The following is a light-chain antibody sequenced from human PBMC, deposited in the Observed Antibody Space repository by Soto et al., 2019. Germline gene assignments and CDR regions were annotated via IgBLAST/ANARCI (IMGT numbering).Light chain of an antibody. J-gene: IGKJ1*01. CDR3: MQALQTPRT. Sequence: DIVMTQSPRSLPVTPGEPASISCRSSQSLLQSNGYNYLVWYLQKPGQSPHLLIYLGSYRASGVPDRFSGSGSGTVFTLKISRVEAEDVGVYYCMQALQTPRTFGLGTKVEIK. V-gene: IGKV2-28*01. CDR1: QSLLQSNGYNY. CDR2: LGS.